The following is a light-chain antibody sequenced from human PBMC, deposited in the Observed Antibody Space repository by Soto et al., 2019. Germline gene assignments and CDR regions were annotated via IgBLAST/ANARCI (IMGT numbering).Light chain of an antibody. J-gene: IGLJ2*01. CDR2: DVN. CDR1: SSDIGAYNF. CDR3: TSWTTSTTMI. Sequence: QSALTQPASVSGSPGQSITISCTGTSSDIGAYNFVSWYQQHPGKAPKLMLYDVNIRPSGVSNRLSGSKSGNTASLTISELQAEDEADYYCTSWTTSTTMIFGGGTKVTV. V-gene: IGLV2-14*03.